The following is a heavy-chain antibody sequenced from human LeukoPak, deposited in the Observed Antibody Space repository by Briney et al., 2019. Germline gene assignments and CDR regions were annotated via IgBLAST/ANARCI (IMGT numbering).Heavy chain of an antibody. CDR3: ARDTVTTLNWFDP. J-gene: IGHJ5*02. CDR1: GFTFSSYA. D-gene: IGHD4-17*01. Sequence: GESLRLSCAASGFTFSSYAMHWVRQAPGNGLEWVAVISYDGSNKYYADSVKGRVTLCRDNSKNTLYMQMNSLRAEDTAVYYCARDTVTTLNWFDPWGQGALVTDSS. V-gene: IGHV3-30*01. CDR2: ISYDGSNK.